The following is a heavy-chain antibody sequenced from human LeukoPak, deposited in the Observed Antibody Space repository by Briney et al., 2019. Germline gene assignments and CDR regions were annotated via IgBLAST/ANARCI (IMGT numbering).Heavy chain of an antibody. CDR1: GGSISSYY. J-gene: IGHJ3*02. CDR2: ISYSGNT. Sequence: KPSGTLSLTCTVSGGSISSYYWSWIRQPPGQGMEWIGYISYSGNTDYNPSLKSRVTMSLGTSKNQFSLQLTSVTAAATAVYYCARDFAFDIWGQGTMVTVSS. V-gene: IGHV4-59*01. CDR3: ARDFAFDI.